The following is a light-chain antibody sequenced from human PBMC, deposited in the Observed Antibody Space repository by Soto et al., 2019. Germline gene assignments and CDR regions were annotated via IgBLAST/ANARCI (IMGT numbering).Light chain of an antibody. Sequence: GDRVTITCRASQNINNWIAWYQQKPGKAPKLLIYHASTLESGVPSRFSGSGSGTEFTLNISSLQPEDFATYYCQQYDISSGTFGQGTKVDIK. CDR2: HAS. J-gene: IGKJ1*01. CDR3: QQYDISSGT. V-gene: IGKV1-5*01. CDR1: QNINNW.